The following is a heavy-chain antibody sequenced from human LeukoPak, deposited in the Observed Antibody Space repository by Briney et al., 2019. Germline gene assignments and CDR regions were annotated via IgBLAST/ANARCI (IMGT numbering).Heavy chain of an antibody. V-gene: IGHV1-8*03. CDR2: MNPNSGNT. Sequence: GASVKVSCKASGYTFTSYDINWVRQATGQGLEWMGWMNPNSGNTGYAQKFQGRVTITRNTSISTAYMELSSLRSEDTAVYYCARASRTTAAGYYYYYYMDVWGKETTVTVSS. D-gene: IGHD6-13*01. J-gene: IGHJ6*03. CDR3: ARASRTTAAGYYYYYYMDV. CDR1: GYTFTSYD.